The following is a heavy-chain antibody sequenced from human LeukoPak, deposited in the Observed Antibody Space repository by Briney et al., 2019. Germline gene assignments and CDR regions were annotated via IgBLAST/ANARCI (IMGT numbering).Heavy chain of an antibody. D-gene: IGHD2-15*01. J-gene: IGHJ4*02. CDR3: ARGEGSFDY. V-gene: IGHV4-30-2*01. CDR2: IYHSGST. Sequence: PSETLSLTCAVSGGSISSGGYSWSWIRQPPGKGLEWIGYIYHSGSTYYNPSLKSRVTISVDRSKNQFSLKLSSVTAADTAVYYCARGEGSFDYWGQGTLVTVSS. CDR1: GGSISSGGYS.